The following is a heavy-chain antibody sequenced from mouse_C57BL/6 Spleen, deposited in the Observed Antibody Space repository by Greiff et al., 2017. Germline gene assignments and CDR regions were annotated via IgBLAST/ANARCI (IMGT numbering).Heavy chain of an antibody. CDR2: IRLKSDNYAT. V-gene: IGHV6-3*01. J-gene: IGHJ2*01. Sequence: EVHLVESGGGLVQPGGSMKLSCVASGFTFSNYWMNWVRQSPEKGLEWVAQIRLKSDNYATHYAASVKGRFTISSDDSKSSVYLQMNNLRAEDTGIYYCTGFYYDYEGRGYCDYWGQGTTLTVSS. CDR3: TGFYYDYEGRGYCDY. D-gene: IGHD2-4*01. CDR1: GFTFSNYW.